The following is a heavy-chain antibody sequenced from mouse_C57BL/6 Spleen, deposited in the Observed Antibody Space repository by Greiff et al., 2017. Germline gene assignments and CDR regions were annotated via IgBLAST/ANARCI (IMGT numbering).Heavy chain of an antibody. Sequence: QVQLQQPGAELVKPGASVKLSCKASGYNFTSYWMQWVKQRPGQGLEWIGEIDPSDSYTNYNQKFKGKATLTVDTSSSTAYMQLSSLTSEDSAVYYCARKGATVVATSYFDYWGQGTTLTVSS. CDR1: GYNFTSYW. D-gene: IGHD1-1*01. CDR2: IDPSDSYT. CDR3: ARKGATVVATSYFDY. V-gene: IGHV1-50*01. J-gene: IGHJ2*01.